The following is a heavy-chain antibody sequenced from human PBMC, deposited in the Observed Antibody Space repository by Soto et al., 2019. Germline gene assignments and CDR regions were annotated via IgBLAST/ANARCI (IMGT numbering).Heavy chain of an antibody. CDR1: GYSISSGYY. V-gene: IGHV4-38-2*02. Sequence: KPSETLSLTCAVSGYSISSGYYWGWIRQPPGKGLEWIGSIYHSGSTYYNPSLKSRVTISVDTSKNQFSLKLSSVTATDTAVYYCARDRSSGWYFRYYFDYWGQGTLVTVSS. CDR3: ARDRSSGWYFRYYFDY. CDR2: IYHSGST. D-gene: IGHD6-19*01. J-gene: IGHJ4*02.